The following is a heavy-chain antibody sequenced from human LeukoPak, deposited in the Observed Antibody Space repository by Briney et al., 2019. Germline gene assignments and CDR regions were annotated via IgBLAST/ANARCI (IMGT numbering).Heavy chain of an antibody. CDR3: ARLHHDYGSGTYGGAYNYYMDV. CDR1: SGFISSYY. J-gene: IGHJ6*03. D-gene: IGHD3-10*01. Sequence: SETLSLTCSVSSGFISSYYWTWIRQSPGKGLEWIGYIYYTGSTSYNPSLQSRVTISVDTSKNQFSLRLNSVTAADTAVYYCARLHHDYGSGTYGGAYNYYMDVWGKGATVTVSS. CDR2: IYYTGST. V-gene: IGHV4-59*01.